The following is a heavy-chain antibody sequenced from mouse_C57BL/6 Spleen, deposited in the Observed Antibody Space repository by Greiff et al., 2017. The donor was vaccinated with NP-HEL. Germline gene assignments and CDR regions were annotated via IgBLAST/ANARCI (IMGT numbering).Heavy chain of an antibody. J-gene: IGHJ2*01. Sequence: QVQLQQPGAELVKPGASVKLSCKASGYTFTSYWMQWVKQRPGQGLEWIGEIDPSDSYTNYNQKFKGKATLTVDTSSSTAYMQLSSLTSEDSAVYYCARTTVVATDFDYWGQGTTLTVSS. CDR2: IDPSDSYT. CDR3: ARTTVVATDFDY. CDR1: GYTFTSYW. D-gene: IGHD1-1*01. V-gene: IGHV1-50*01.